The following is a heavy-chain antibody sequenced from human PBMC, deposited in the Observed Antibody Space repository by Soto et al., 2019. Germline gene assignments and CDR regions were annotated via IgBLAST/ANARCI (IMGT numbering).Heavy chain of an antibody. Sequence: EVQLVESGGGLVQPGGSLILSCAACGFSFSIYWMHWVRQAPGKGLVWVSRIITDGSSTSYADSVKGRFTISRDNAKNTLYLQMNSLRAEDTAVYYCATGLSTRGYYMDAWGKGTTVTVSS. CDR1: GFSFSIYW. CDR3: ATGLSTRGYYMDA. V-gene: IGHV3-74*01. CDR2: IITDGSST. J-gene: IGHJ6*03. D-gene: IGHD1-26*01.